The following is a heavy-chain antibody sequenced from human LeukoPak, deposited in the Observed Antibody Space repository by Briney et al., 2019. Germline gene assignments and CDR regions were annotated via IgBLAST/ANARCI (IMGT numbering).Heavy chain of an antibody. CDR2: ISGSGGST. V-gene: IGHV3-23*01. CDR3: AKIRREDFWSGPGDYYYYYMDV. J-gene: IGHJ6*03. Sequence: QPGGSLRLSCAASGFTFSSYAMSWVRQAPGKGLEWVSAISGSGGSTYYADSVKGRFTISRDNSKNTLYLQMNSLRAEDTAVYYCAKIRREDFWSGPGDYYYYYMDVWGKGTTVTVSS. D-gene: IGHD3-3*01. CDR1: GFTFSSYA.